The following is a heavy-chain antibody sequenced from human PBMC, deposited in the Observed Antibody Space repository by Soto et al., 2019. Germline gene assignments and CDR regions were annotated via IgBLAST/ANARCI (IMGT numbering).Heavy chain of an antibody. CDR1: GFTFRLYP. CDR3: ARRV. J-gene: IGHJ4*02. Sequence: EVKVSESGGGLVQPGGSLRLSCATSGFTFRLYPMNWVRQAPGKGLEWVSGISAGGDSTYYADSVKGRFTIFRDNSKNSVYLQMNSLRVEDTAVYYCARRVWGQGTLVTVSS. V-gene: IGHV3-23*01. CDR2: ISAGGDST.